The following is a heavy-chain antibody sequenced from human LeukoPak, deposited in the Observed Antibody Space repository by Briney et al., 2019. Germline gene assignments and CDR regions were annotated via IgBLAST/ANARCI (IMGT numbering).Heavy chain of an antibody. J-gene: IGHJ5*02. CDR3: AKVGTIETTEELNWFDP. CDR1: GFTFSSYA. CDR2: ISSSGDST. V-gene: IGHV3-23*01. Sequence: PGGSLRLSCAASGFTFSSYAMIWVRQAPGKGLEWVSIISSSGDSTYYADSVKGPFTFSRDNSKNTLSLQMSSLGADDTAVYYCAKVGTIETTEELNWFDPWGQGTLVNVSS. D-gene: IGHD4-11*01.